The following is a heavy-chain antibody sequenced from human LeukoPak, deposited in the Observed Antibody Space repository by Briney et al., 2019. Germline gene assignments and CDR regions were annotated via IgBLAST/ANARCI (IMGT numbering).Heavy chain of an antibody. V-gene: IGHV3-23*01. CDR1: GFTFSSYA. J-gene: IGHJ4*02. CDR3: AKDLPPFYR. CDR2: FSNGGGT. Sequence: GGSLRLSCAASGFTFSSYAMSWVRQAPGKGLEWVSAFSNGGGTYYADSVKGRFTISRDNSKNTLYLQMNSLRAEDTAVYYCAKDLPPFYRWGQGTLVTVSS. D-gene: IGHD3-3*01.